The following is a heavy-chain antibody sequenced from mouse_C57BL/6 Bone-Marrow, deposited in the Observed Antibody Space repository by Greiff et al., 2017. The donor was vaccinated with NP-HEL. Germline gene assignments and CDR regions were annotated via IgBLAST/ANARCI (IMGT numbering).Heavy chain of an antibody. CDR3: TTGDSSPYAMDY. V-gene: IGHV14-4*01. CDR2: IDPENGDT. J-gene: IGHJ4*01. CDR1: GFNIKDDY. Sequence: VQLQQSGAELVRPGASVKLSCTVSGFNIKDDYMHWVKQRPEQGLEWIGWIDPENGDTEYASKFKGKATITADTSSNTAYLPLSSLQSEDTAVYYCTTGDSSPYAMDYWGQGTSVTVS. D-gene: IGHD1-1*01.